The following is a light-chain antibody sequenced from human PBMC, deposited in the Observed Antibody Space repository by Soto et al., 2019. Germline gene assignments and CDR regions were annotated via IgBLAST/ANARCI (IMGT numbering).Light chain of an antibody. V-gene: IGKV3-15*01. CDR2: GAS. Sequence: EIVMTQFPATLSVSPGERAALSCRASQSVSSNLAWYQQKPGQAPRPLIYGASTRATGIPARFSGSGSGTEFTLTISSLQSEDFAVYYCQQYYNWPPITFGQGTRLEIK. CDR1: QSVSSN. J-gene: IGKJ5*01. CDR3: QQYYNWPPIT.